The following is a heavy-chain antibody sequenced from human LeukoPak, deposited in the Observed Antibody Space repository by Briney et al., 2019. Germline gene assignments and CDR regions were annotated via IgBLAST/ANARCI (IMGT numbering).Heavy chain of an antibody. CDR1: GGSISSGDYY. Sequence: SETLSLTCTVSGGSISSGDYYWSWIRQPPGKGLEWIGYIYYSGSTYYNPSLKSRVTISVDTSKNQFSLKLSSVTAADTAVYYCARVRAGSGWNFDYWGQGTLVTVSS. J-gene: IGHJ4*02. CDR2: IYYSGST. D-gene: IGHD6-19*01. CDR3: ARVRAGSGWNFDY. V-gene: IGHV4-30-4*01.